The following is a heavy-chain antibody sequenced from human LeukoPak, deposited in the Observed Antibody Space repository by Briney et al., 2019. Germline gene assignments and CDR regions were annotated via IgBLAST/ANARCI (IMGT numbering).Heavy chain of an antibody. CDR2: IYPGDSGT. CDR3: ARRRYCNSTSCYEGAFDI. Sequence: GDSLKISCEGSAFTFTNYWIAWVRQMPGKGLEWMGIIYPGDSGTRYSPSFQGQVTISADKSISTAYLQWSSLKASDTAIYYCARRRYCNSTSCYEGAFDIWGQGTMVTVSS. J-gene: IGHJ3*02. D-gene: IGHD2-2*01. V-gene: IGHV5-51*01. CDR1: AFTFTNYW.